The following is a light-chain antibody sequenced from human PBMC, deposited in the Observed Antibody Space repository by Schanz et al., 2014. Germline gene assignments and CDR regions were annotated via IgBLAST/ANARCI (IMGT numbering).Light chain of an antibody. Sequence: EIVLTQSPATLSLSPGERATLSCRASQSVRSFLAWYQQKPGQAPRLLIYDASNRATGIPARFSGSGSGTDFTLTISRLEPEDFAVYYCQQYGSSPPMYTFGQGTKLEI. J-gene: IGKJ2*01. CDR2: DAS. V-gene: IGKV3-11*01. CDR3: QQYGSSPPMYT. CDR1: QSVRSF.